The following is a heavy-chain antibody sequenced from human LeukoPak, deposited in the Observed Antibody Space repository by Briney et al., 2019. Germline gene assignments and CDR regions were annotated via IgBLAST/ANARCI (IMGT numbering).Heavy chain of an antibody. CDR1: DDSISSYY. CDR2: IHHSGSA. V-gene: IGHV4-59*08. Sequence: SETLSLTCTVSDDSISSYYWIWIRQPPGKGLEWIGYIHHSGSANYNPSLRSRITMSVDTSKNHFSLSLTSVTAADTAVYYCARLPGCSGADCFRAFDIWGQGTMVTVSS. J-gene: IGHJ3*02. D-gene: IGHD2-21*02. CDR3: ARLPGCSGADCFRAFDI.